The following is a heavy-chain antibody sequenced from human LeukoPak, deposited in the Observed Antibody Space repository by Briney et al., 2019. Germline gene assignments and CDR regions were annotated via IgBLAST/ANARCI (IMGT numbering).Heavy chain of an antibody. J-gene: IGHJ6*02. Sequence: ASVKVSCKASGDTFRRYGITWVRQAPGQGLDWMGRIIPILQIVDYAQKFQGRVTIDADRSTNTAYMGLSSLRSDDTAVYYCARLRYDDSPKYVNYFGMDVWGRGTTVTVSS. D-gene: IGHD4-17*01. CDR2: IIPILQIV. CDR1: GDTFRRYG. CDR3: ARLRYDDSPKYVNYFGMDV. V-gene: IGHV1-69*04.